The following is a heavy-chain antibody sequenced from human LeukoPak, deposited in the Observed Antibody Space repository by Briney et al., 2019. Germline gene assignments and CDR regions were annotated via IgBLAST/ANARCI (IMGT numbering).Heavy chain of an antibody. V-gene: IGHV3-30*18. D-gene: IGHD5-18*01. CDR2: ISYDGSNK. CDR3: AKGGYGYWYFDL. Sequence: GSLRLSCAASGFTFSSYGMHWVRQAPVKGLEWVAVISYDGSNKYYADSVKGRFTISRDNSKNTLYLQMNSLRAEDTAVYYCAKGGYGYWYFDLWGRGTLVTVSS. CDR1: GFTFSSYG. J-gene: IGHJ2*01.